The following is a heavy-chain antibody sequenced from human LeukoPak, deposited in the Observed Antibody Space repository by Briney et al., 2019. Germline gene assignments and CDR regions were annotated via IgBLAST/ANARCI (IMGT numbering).Heavy chain of an antibody. V-gene: IGHV4-39*07. CDR3: ARDIPIITLVRGVIMTNWYFDL. CDR1: GGSISSSNFY. J-gene: IGHJ2*01. D-gene: IGHD3-10*01. Sequence: SETLSLTCTVSGGSISSSNFYWGWIRQPPGKGLEWIGSIYYSGSTYYNPSLKSRVTISVDTSKNQFSLKLSSVTAADTAVYYCARDIPIITLVRGVIMTNWYFDLWGRGTLVTVSS. CDR2: IYYSGST.